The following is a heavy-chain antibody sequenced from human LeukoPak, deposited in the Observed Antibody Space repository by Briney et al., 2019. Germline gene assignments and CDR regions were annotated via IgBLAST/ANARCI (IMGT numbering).Heavy chain of an antibody. V-gene: IGHV3-30*02. CDR2: IRYDLSNK. D-gene: IGHD3-16*02. Sequence: PGGSLRLSCAASGFTFSSYGMHWVRHAPGKGLEWVAFIRYDLSNKYYADSVKGRFTIARDNSKNTLDLQMNSLRAEDTAVYYCAKLSRSHYDYVWGSYRRPFDYWGQGTLVTVSS. CDR3: AKLSRSHYDYVWGSYRRPFDY. CDR1: GFTFSSYG. J-gene: IGHJ4*02.